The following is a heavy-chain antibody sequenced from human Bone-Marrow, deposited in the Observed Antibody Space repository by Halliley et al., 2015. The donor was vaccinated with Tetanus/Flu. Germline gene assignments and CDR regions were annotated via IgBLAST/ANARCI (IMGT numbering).Heavy chain of an antibody. Sequence: GLVKPSETLSLTCNVSGDSIRSSSYHWGWIRQSPGKGLEWIGSISHSGSTDYNPSLQSRITMSVDTSKNQFSLKLNSVTAADTAVYYCARFRFWNGRVDYWGQGALVTVSS. D-gene: IGHD3-3*01. CDR1: GDSIRSSSYH. V-gene: IGHV4-39*07. J-gene: IGHJ4*02. CDR3: ARFRFWNGRVDY. CDR2: ISHSGST.